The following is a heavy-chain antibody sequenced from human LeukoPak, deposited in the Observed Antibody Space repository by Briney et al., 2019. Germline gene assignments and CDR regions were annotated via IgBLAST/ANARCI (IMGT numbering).Heavy chain of an antibody. Sequence: SVKGRFTISRDNAKNTLYLQMNSLRAEDTAVYYCARDPGPPAFRYHFDYWGQGTLITVSS. D-gene: IGHD3-16*02. CDR3: ARDPGPPAFRYHFDY. V-gene: IGHV3-21*01. J-gene: IGHJ4*02.